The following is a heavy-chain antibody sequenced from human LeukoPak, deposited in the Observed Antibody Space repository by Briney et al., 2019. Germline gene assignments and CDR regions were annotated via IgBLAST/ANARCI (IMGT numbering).Heavy chain of an antibody. CDR1: GGSISSGGYS. D-gene: IGHD3-3*01. CDR3: ARGYYDFWSGYFNWFDP. Sequence: PSQTLSLTCAVSGGSISSGGYSWSWIRQPPGKGLEWIGYIYHSGSTYYNPSLKSRVTISVDRPKNQFSLKLSSVTAADTAVYYCARGYYDFWSGYFNWFDPWGQGTLVTVSS. V-gene: IGHV4-30-2*01. CDR2: IYHSGST. J-gene: IGHJ5*02.